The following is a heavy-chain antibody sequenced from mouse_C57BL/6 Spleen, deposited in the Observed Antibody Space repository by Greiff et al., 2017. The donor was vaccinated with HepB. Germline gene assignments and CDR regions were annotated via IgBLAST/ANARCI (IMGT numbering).Heavy chain of an antibody. J-gene: IGHJ2*01. CDR1: GFTFTDYY. CDR2: IRNKANGYTT. D-gene: IGHD2-4*01. CDR3: ARYRRDYDMYYFDY. V-gene: IGHV7-3*01. Sequence: EVKLVQSGGGLVQPGGSLSLSCAASGFTFTDYYMSWVRQPPGKALEWLGFIRNKANGYTTEYSASVKGRFTISRDTTESILYLQMNALRAEDSATYYCARYRRDYDMYYFDYWGQGTTLTVSS.